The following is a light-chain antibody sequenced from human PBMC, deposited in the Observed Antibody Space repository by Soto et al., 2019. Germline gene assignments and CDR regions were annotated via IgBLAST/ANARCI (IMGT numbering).Light chain of an antibody. J-gene: IGKJ1*01. CDR1: QSVSSN. CDR3: QQYNNWPPVT. Sequence: QSPAPLRVCLGERAPSARTSRASQSVSSNLAWYQQKPGQAPRLLIYGASTRATGIPARFSGSGSGTEFTLTISSLQSEHFAVYYCQQYNNWPPVTFGQGTKVDIK. V-gene: IGKV3-15*01. CDR2: GAS.